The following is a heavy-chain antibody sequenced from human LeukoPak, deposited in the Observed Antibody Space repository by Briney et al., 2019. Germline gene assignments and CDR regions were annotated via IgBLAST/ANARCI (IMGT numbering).Heavy chain of an antibody. Sequence: GGSLRLSCVASGFTFSSYEMNWVRQAPGKGLEWVSFITASDNTIYYADSVKGRFTISRDNAKNSLYLQMNSLRAEDTAVYYCARLLPCDYWGQGTLVTVSS. CDR3: ARLLPCDY. CDR1: GFTFSSYE. D-gene: IGHD2/OR15-2a*01. V-gene: IGHV3-48*03. J-gene: IGHJ4*02. CDR2: ITASDNTI.